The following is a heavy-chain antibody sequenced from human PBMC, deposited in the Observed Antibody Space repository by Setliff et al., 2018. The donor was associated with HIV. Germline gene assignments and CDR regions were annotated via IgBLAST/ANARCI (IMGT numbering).Heavy chain of an antibody. CDR1: GGSLTSHY. Sequence: SETLSLTCIVSGGSLTSHYWGWIRQPPGKGLEWIGFIYYTGHTTYNPSLKGRVTISVDTSKNQFSLRLNSVTAEDTAVYYCARSQGIGNYYMDVWGKGTTVTVSS. V-gene: IGHV4-59*11. CDR3: ARSQGIGNYYMDV. CDR2: IYYTGHT. J-gene: IGHJ6*03. D-gene: IGHD2-15*01.